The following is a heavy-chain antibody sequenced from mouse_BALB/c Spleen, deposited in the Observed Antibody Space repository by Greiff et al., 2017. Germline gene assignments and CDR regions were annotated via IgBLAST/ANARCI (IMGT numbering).Heavy chain of an antibody. J-gene: IGHJ4*01. CDR2: INPSNGGT. Sequence: VQRVESGAELVKPGASVKLSCKASGYTFTSYYMYWVKQRPGQGLEWIGEINPSNGGTNFNEKFKSKATLTVDKSSSTAYMQLSSLTSEDSAVYYCTRGGDYWGQGTSVTVSS. CDR3: TRGGDY. V-gene: IGHV1S81*02. CDR1: GYTFTSYY.